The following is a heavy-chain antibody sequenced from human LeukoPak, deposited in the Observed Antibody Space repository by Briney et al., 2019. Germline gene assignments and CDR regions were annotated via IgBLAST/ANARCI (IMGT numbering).Heavy chain of an antibody. Sequence: PSETLSLTCAVYGGSFSAYSWNWIRQAPGKGLEWIGEINHGGSTDYKPTLKSRVTISVDTSKSQFSLKLSSVTAADTAVYYCAARRGIAPRPLGSWGQATLVIVSS. V-gene: IGHV4-34*01. CDR1: GGSFSAYS. D-gene: IGHD6-6*01. J-gene: IGHJ5*02. CDR2: INHGGST. CDR3: AARRGIAPRPLGS.